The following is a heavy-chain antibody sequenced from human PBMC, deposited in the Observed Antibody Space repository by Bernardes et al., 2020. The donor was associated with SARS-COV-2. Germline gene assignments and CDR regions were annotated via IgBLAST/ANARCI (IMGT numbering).Heavy chain of an antibody. Sequence: GGSLRLSCAASGFTFSSYAMNWVRQAPGKGLEWVSFISASGTSTFHANSVKGRFTISRDNSKNTLYLQMNSLRAEDTAVYYCGKDVTKQWLDLGTKYYHYYAMDVWGQGTTVTVSS. CDR2: ISASGTST. CDR3: GKDVTKQWLDLGTKYYHYYAMDV. CDR1: GFTFSSYA. D-gene: IGHD6-19*01. J-gene: IGHJ6*02. V-gene: IGHV3-23*01.